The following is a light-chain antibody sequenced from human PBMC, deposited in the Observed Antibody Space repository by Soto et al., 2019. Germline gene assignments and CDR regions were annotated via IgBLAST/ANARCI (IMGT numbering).Light chain of an antibody. J-gene: IGLJ1*01. Sequence: QSVLTQPPSASGTPGQRVTISCSGSSSNIGSNTVNWSQQLPGTAPKLLIYSSNQRPSGVPDRFSGSKSGTSASLAISGLQSEDEADYYCAAWDDSLNDYVFATGTKVTVL. CDR1: SSNIGSNT. V-gene: IGLV1-44*01. CDR3: AAWDDSLNDYV. CDR2: SSN.